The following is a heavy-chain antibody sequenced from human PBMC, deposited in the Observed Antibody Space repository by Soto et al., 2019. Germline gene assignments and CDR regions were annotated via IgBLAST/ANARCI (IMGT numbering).Heavy chain of an antibody. CDR2: IYYSGST. CDR1: GGSLSSSSW. D-gene: IGHD4-17*01. Sequence: QVQLQESGPGLVNPSGTLSLTCAVSGGSLSSSSWWSWVRQPPGKALEWLGEIYYSGSTKYNPSLNSRVTISADQSKNDFSLRLSSVTAADTAVYYCVHPGGDPSSHDFWGQGMLVTVSS. J-gene: IGHJ4*02. V-gene: IGHV4-4*02. CDR3: VHPGGDPSSHDF.